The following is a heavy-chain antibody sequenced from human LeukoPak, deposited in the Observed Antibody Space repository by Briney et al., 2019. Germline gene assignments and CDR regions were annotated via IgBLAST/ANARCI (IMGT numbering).Heavy chain of an antibody. J-gene: IGHJ6*03. Sequence: SVKVSCKASGGTFSSYAISWVRQAPGQGLEWMGGIIPIFGTANYAQKFQGRVTITTDESTSTAYMELSSLRSEDTAVSYCARGGGIAARPFYYYYYMDVWGKGTTVTVSS. V-gene: IGHV1-69*05. CDR1: GGTFSSYA. CDR2: IIPIFGTA. CDR3: ARGGGIAARPFYYYYYMDV. D-gene: IGHD6-6*01.